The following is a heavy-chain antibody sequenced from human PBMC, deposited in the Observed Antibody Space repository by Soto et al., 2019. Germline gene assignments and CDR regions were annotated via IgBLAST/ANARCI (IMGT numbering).Heavy chain of an antibody. V-gene: IGHV4-4*02. CDR2: IDHNGIT. J-gene: IGHJ6*02. Sequence: KTSETLSLTCAVSGDSISNSKWWTWVRQTPGKGLEWIGKIDHNGITNYNPSLESRVTILKDNSKNQLSLKLGSVTGADSAVYYCVRLNRDYYYYGMDVWGQGATVTVSS. CDR3: VRLNRDYYYYGMDV. CDR1: GDSISNSKW.